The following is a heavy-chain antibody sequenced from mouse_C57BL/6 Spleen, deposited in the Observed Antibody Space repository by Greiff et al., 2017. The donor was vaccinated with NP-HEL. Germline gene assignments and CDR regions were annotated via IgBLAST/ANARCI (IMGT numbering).Heavy chain of an antibody. CDR3: TTPSTMIKRYYFDY. V-gene: IGHV14-4*01. D-gene: IGHD2-4*01. CDR1: GFNIKDDY. Sequence: EVKLMESGAELVRPGASVKLSCTASGFNIKDDYMHWVKQRPEQGLEWIGWIDPENGDTEYASKFQGKATITADTSSNTAYLQLSSLTSEDTAVYYCTTPSTMIKRYYFDYWGQGTTLTVSS. CDR2: IDPENGDT. J-gene: IGHJ2*01.